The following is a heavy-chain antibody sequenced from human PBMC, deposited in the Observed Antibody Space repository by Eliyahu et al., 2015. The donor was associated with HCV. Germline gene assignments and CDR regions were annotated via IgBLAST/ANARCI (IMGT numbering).Heavy chain of an antibody. V-gene: IGHV3-30-3*01. CDR3: ARDPSNWALLVYGSFDC. CDR2: ISYDGSNK. D-gene: IGHD1-26*01. Sequence: AMHWVRQAPGKGLEWVAVISYDGSNKYYADSVKGRFTISRDNSKNTVFLQMNSLRPEDTAVYYCARDPSNWALLVYGSFDCWGQGALVTVSS. CDR1: A. J-gene: IGHJ4*02.